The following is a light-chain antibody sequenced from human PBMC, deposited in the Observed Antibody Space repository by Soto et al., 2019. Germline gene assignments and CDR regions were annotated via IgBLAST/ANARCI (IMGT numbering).Light chain of an antibody. J-gene: IGKJ3*01. CDR3: QQYDNLP. CDR2: DAS. Sequence: DIQMTQSPSSLSASVGDRVTITCQASQDLSNYLNWYQQKPGKAPKLLIYDASNLETGVPSRFSGSGSGTDFTFTISSLQPEDIATYYCQQYDNLPFGPGTKVDIK. CDR1: QDLSNY. V-gene: IGKV1-33*01.